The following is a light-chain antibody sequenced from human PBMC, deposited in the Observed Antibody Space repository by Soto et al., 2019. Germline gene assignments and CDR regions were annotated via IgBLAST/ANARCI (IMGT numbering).Light chain of an antibody. CDR2: DVS. CDR3: SSYTRSVTLV. CDR1: SSDIGGHKN. Sequence: QSVLTQPASVSGSPGQSITVSCTGTSSDIGGHKNVSWYQQHPGNVPKLIIYDVSNRPSGVSNRVSGSKSGNTASLTVSGLQDEDEDDYYCSSYTRSVTLVFGGGTKLTVL. V-gene: IGLV2-14*01. J-gene: IGLJ3*02.